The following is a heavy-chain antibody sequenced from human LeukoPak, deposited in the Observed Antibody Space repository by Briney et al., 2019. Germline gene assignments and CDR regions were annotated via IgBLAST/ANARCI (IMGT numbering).Heavy chain of an antibody. Sequence: GGSLRLSCAASGFTFSDYWMNWVRQAPGKGLEWVANIKEDGSETYYVNSVKGRFTLSRDNAKNSLYLQMNSLRVEDTAVYYCARRGGSSSRRSPIDYWGQGTLVTVSS. V-gene: IGHV3-7*01. CDR1: GFTFSDYW. J-gene: IGHJ4*02. CDR2: IKEDGSET. CDR3: ARRGGSSSRRSPIDY. D-gene: IGHD6-6*01.